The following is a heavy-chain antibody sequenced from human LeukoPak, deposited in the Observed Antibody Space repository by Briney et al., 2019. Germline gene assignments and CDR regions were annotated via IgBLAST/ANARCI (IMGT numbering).Heavy chain of an antibody. Sequence: PGGSLRLSCAASTFTFSSYNMNWVRQAPGKGLEWVSSISSSGTYIYYRDSVKGRFTISRDNTKNSLYLQMNSLRAEDTAVYYCASVLWFGGIFFDYWGQGILVTVSS. V-gene: IGHV3-21*04. CDR2: ISSSGTYI. D-gene: IGHD3-10*01. J-gene: IGHJ4*02. CDR3: ASVLWFGGIFFDY. CDR1: TFTFSSYN.